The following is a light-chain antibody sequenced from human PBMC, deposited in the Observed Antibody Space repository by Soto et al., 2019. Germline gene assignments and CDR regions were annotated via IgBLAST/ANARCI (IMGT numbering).Light chain of an antibody. J-gene: IGLJ1*01. CDR1: SSNIGAGYD. CDR3: QSYDSSLSGYV. CDR2: GNS. Sequence: QSVLTQPPSVSGAPGQRVTISCTGSSSNIGAGYDVHWYQQLPGTAPKLLIYGNSNRPSGVPDRFSGSKSGTSASLAITGLQAEDEADYYFQSYDSSLSGYVFGTRTKVT. V-gene: IGLV1-40*01.